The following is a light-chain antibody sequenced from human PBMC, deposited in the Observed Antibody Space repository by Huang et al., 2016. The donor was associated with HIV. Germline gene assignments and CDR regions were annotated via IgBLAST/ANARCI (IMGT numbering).Light chain of an antibody. CDR3: QQRSNWPPVYT. V-gene: IGKV3-11*01. CDR2: DAS. Sequence: EIVLTQSPATLSLSPGERATLYCRASQSVRDDLVWYQQKPGQAPRLLIYDASNRATDIPARFSGSGSGTDFTLTISSLEPEDFAVYYCQQRSNWPPVYTFGQGTKLEIK. J-gene: IGKJ2*01. CDR1: QSVRDD.